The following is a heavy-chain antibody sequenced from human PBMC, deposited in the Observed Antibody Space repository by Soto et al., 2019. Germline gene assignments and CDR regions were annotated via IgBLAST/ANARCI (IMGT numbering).Heavy chain of an antibody. J-gene: IGHJ4*02. CDR3: ARGSTGYSSSWYRY. Sequence: QVQLQESGPGLVKPSETLSLTCTVSGGSISSYYWSWIRQPPGKGLEWIGYIYYSGSTNYNPSLKSRVTXLVXTXKNQFALKLSSVTAADTAVYYCARGSTGYSSSWYRYWGQGTLVTVSS. CDR1: GGSISSYY. CDR2: IYYSGST. V-gene: IGHV4-59*01. D-gene: IGHD6-13*01.